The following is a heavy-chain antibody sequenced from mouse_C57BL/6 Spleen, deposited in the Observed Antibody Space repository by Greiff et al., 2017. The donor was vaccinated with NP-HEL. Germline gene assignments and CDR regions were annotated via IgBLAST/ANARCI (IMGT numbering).Heavy chain of an antibody. J-gene: IGHJ1*03. Sequence: EVKLMESGGGLVQPGGSLSLSCAASGFTFTDYYMSWVRQPPGKALEWLGFIRNKANGYTTEYSASVKGRFTISRDNSQSILYLQMNDLRAEDSATYYCARASITTSWYVDVWGTGTTVTVSS. CDR1: GFTFTDYY. CDR3: ARASITTSWYVDV. V-gene: IGHV7-3*01. D-gene: IGHD1-1*01. CDR2: IRNKANGYTT.